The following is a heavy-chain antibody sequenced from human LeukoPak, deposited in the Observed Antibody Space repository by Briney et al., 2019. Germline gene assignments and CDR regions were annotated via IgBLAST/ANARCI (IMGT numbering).Heavy chain of an antibody. Sequence: SETLSLTCTVSGGSISSSSYYWGWIRQPPGKGLEWIGSIYYSGRNYYNPSLKSRDTISVDTSKNQFSLKLSSVTAADTAVYYCARPWGAKPMEPFDYWGQGTLVTVPS. CDR3: ARPWGAKPMEPFDY. CDR1: GGSISSSSYY. D-gene: IGHD3-16*01. CDR2: IYYSGRN. V-gene: IGHV4-39*01. J-gene: IGHJ4*02.